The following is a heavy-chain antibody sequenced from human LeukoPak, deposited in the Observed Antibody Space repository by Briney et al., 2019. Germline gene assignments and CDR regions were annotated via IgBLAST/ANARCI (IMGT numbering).Heavy chain of an antibody. V-gene: IGHV4-59*01. CDR1: VDSIGDYY. CDR2: VYYSGNT. Sequence: SETLSLTCSVSVDSIGDYYWSWIRQPPGMGLEWIGFVYYSGNTNYNPSLKSRVTISIDTSKNQFSLKLNSVTAADTAVYYCASSLVVQGVYFDYWGQGTLVTVSS. D-gene: IGHD3-10*01. CDR3: ASSLVVQGVYFDY. J-gene: IGHJ4*02.